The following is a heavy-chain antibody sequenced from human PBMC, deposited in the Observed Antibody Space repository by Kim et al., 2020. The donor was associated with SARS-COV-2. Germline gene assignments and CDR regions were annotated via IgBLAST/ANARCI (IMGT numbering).Heavy chain of an antibody. CDR1: GGSFSGYY. D-gene: IGHD6-19*01. Sequence: SETLSLTCAVYGGSFSGYYWSWIRQPPGKGLEWIGEINHSGSTNYNPSLKSRVTISVDTSKNQFSLMLSSVTAADTAVYYCARVDLAGTFDYWGQGTLVTVSS. CDR2: INHSGST. CDR3: ARVDLAGTFDY. V-gene: IGHV4-34*01. J-gene: IGHJ4*02.